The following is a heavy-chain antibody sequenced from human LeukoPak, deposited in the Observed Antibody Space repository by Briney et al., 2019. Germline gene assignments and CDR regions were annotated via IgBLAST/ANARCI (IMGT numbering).Heavy chain of an antibody. J-gene: IGHJ6*03. D-gene: IGHD2-2*01. CDR2: MNPNSGDT. CDR1: GYTFTSYD. V-gene: IGHV1-8*03. CDR3: ARGPSSHYYYYMDV. Sequence: GASVKVSCKASGYTFTSYDINWVRQATGQGLEWMGWMNPNSGDTGYAQKFQGRVTITRNSSVSTAYMELSSLRSDDTAVYYCARGPSSHYYYYMDVWGKGTTVTVSS.